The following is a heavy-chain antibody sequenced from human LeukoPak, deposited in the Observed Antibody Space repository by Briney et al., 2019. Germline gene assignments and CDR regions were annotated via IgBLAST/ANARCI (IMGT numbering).Heavy chain of an antibody. Sequence: PSETLSLTCAVSGYSISSGYYWGWIRQPPGKGLEWIGSIYHRGSTYYNPSLKSRVTTSVDTSKNQFSLKLSSVTAADTAVYYCARYKFGYYGSGSYFDYWGQGTLVTVSS. CDR1: GYSISSGYY. J-gene: IGHJ4*02. D-gene: IGHD3-10*01. CDR2: IYHRGST. CDR3: ARYKFGYYGSGSYFDY. V-gene: IGHV4-38-2*01.